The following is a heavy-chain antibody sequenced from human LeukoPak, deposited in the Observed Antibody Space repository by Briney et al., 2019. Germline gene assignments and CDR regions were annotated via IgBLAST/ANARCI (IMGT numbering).Heavy chain of an antibody. CDR2: INSDGSAT. CDR1: GFTLTTYW. V-gene: IGHV3-74*01. D-gene: IGHD3-3*01. J-gene: IGHJ4*02. Sequence: PGGSLRLSCVASGFTLTTYWMHWVRQAPGKGLVWVSRINSDGSATSYADSVMVRFTISRDNAKNSLYLQMYSLRAEDTAVYYCARGIDEWLYLNYWGQGALVTVSS. CDR3: ARGIDEWLYLNY.